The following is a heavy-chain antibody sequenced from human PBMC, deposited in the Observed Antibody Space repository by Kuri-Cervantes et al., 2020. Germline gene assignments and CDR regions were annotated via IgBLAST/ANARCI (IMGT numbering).Heavy chain of an antibody. CDR3: VRLGDFLGAY. Sequence: SQTLSLTCAVYGGSFRGYYWGWIRQPPGKGLEWIGYIYYTGDTNYNPSLKSRITISRDASKNQFSLNLRSVTAADTAVYYCVRLGDFLGAYWGQGTLVTVSS. CDR1: GGSFRGYY. CDR2: IYYTGDT. V-gene: IGHV4-59*01. D-gene: IGHD2-21*02. J-gene: IGHJ4*02.